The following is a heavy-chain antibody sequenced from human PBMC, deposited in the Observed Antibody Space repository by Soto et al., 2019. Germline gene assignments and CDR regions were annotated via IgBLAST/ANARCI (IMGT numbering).Heavy chain of an antibody. Sequence: QVQLVESGGGVVQPGRSLRLSCAASGFTFSSYGMHWVRQAPGKGLEWVAVIWYDGSNKYYAYSVKGRFTISRDNSKNTRYLQMNSLRAEDTAVYYCARDEGLGVNYYYYGMDVWGQGTTVTVSS. CDR1: GFTFSSYG. J-gene: IGHJ6*02. V-gene: IGHV3-33*01. CDR2: IWYDGSNK. CDR3: ARDEGLGVNYYYYGMDV. D-gene: IGHD3-10*01.